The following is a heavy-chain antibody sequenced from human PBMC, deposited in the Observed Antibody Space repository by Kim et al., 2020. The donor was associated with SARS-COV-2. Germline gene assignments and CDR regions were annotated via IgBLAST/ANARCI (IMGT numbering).Heavy chain of an antibody. Sequence: GGSTYYADSVKGRFTITRDNSKNTLYLQMNSLRAEDTAVYYCARDGGGRPWGQGTLVTVSS. J-gene: IGHJ5*02. CDR2: GGST. D-gene: IGHD3-16*01. V-gene: IGHV3-66*01. CDR3: ARDGGGRP.